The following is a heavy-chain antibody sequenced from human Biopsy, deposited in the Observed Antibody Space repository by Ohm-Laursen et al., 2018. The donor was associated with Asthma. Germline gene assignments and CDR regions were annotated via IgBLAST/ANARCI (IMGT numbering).Heavy chain of an antibody. CDR3: ARAAITGIRGWFDP. Sequence: TLSLTCTVYGGYLTGHYWNWIRQPPGNGLEWIGEIDQSGYTNYNPSLKSRVTISADTSKNQFHLNLSSVTAADTAVYFCARAAITGIRGWFDPWGQGTQVTVSS. V-gene: IGHV4-34*01. J-gene: IGHJ5*02. CDR2: IDQSGYT. D-gene: IGHD1-20*01. CDR1: GGYLTGHY.